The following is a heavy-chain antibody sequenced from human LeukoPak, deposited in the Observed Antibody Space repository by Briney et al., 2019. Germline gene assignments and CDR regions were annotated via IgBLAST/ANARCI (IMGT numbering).Heavy chain of an antibody. Sequence: PSETLSLTCTVSGGSISSSSYYWGWIRQPPGKGLEWIGSIYYSGSTYCNPSLKSRVTISVDTSKNQFSLKLSSVTAADTAVYYCARDPQLGTLDYWGQGTLVTVSS. CDR3: ARDPQLGTLDY. CDR2: IYYSGST. D-gene: IGHD6-6*01. V-gene: IGHV4-39*07. J-gene: IGHJ4*02. CDR1: GGSISSSSYY.